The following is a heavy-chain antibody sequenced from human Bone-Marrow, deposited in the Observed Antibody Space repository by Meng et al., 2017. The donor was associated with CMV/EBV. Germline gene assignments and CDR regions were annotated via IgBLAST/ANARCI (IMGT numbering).Heavy chain of an antibody. V-gene: IGHV3-30*02. CDR3: ATLWRRYYGSGSFYTD. CDR2: IRYDGSNK. CDR1: GFTFSSYG. D-gene: IGHD3-10*01. J-gene: IGHJ4*02. Sequence: GESLKISCAASGFTFSSYGMHWVRQAPGKGLEWVAFIRYDGSNKYYADSVKGRFTISRDDSKTTVYLQMNSLRAEDTAVYYCATLWRRYYGSGSFYTDWGQGTLVTVSS.